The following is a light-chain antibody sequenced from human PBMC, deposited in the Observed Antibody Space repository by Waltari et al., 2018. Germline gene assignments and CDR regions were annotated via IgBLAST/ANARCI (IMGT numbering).Light chain of an antibody. CDR2: GAS. V-gene: IGKV3-20*01. CDR1: HSVSRT. Sequence: VLTQSSGTLSLSRGARVTLSCRASHSVSRTLAWYRQKPGQAPKLLIYGASIRATGIPDRFTGSGSGTDFSLTISSLEPEDFAIYFCQHYVRLPATFGQGTKVEIK. CDR3: QHYVRLPAT. J-gene: IGKJ1*01.